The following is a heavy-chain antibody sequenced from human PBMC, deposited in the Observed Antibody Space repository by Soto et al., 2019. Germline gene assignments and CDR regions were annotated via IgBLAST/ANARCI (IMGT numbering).Heavy chain of an antibody. J-gene: IGHJ5*02. V-gene: IGHV3-64D*06. CDR3: VKVSTFYDILTGYYSTNFFDP. Sequence: GWLRLSCSASGCTFSEYSMHWVRQAPGKGLQYVSTISSDGDITYYADSVKGRFTISRGNSKNTLYLQMNSLRPEDTAVYYCVKVSTFYDILTGYYSTNFFDPWGQGTLVTVSS. CDR1: GCTFSEYS. CDR2: ISSDGDIT. D-gene: IGHD3-9*01.